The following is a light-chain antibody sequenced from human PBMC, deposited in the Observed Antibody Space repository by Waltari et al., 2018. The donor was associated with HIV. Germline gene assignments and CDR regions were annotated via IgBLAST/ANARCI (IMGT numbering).Light chain of an antibody. CDR2: DVS. CDR1: SSDVGGYIY. V-gene: IGLV2-14*01. CDR3: SSYTSSSTPWV. Sequence: QSALTQPASVSGSPGQSITISCTGTSSDVGGYIYVSWYQQHPGKAPKLIFYDVSNRTSGVSKRFSGSKSGNTASLTISGLHAEDEADYYCSSYTSSSTPWVFGGGTKLTVL. J-gene: IGLJ3*02.